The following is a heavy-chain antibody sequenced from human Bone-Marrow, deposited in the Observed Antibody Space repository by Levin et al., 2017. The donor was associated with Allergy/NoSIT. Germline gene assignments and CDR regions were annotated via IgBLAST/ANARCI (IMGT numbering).Heavy chain of an antibody. Sequence: GGSLRLSCAASGFTFSRYGMSWVRQAPGKGLEWVSGISASDGNTFHANSVKGRFTMSRDNSKNTVFLQMNSLRAEYTAVYYCAKASWPEGLGSSSPGGLDVWGQGTTVTVSS. CDR3: AKASWPEGLGSSSPGGLDV. V-gene: IGHV3-23*01. CDR1: GFTFSRYG. CDR2: ISASDGNT. J-gene: IGHJ6*02. D-gene: IGHD3-10*01.